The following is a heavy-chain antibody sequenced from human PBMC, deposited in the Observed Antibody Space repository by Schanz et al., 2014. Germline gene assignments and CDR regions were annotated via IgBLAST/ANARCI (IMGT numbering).Heavy chain of an antibody. CDR1: TFTFDHYA. D-gene: IGHD3-10*01. Sequence: EVQLVESGGGLVQPGGSLRLSCSASTFTFDHYAMTWVRQAPGKGLEWVAAVSSRSDEIKYADSVRGRFTISRDNAKNTLYLQMNSLRAEDTAVYYCARPALWFGDNCFDPWGQGTLVTVSS. CDR2: VSSRSDEI. CDR3: ARPALWFGDNCFDP. V-gene: IGHV3-23*04. J-gene: IGHJ5*02.